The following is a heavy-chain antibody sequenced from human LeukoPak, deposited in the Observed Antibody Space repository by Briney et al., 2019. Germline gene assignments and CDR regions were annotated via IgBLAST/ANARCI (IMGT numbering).Heavy chain of an antibody. V-gene: IGHV4-34*01. J-gene: IGHJ6*02. CDR1: GFTFSSYA. CDR2: INHSGSS. Sequence: GSLRLSCAASGFTFSSYAMSWVRQPPGKGLEWIGEINHSGSSNYNPSLKSRVTISVDTSKNQFSLKLSSVTAADTAVYYCARDGYYYGSGSYYGAPKYYYFGMDVWGQGTTVTVSS. D-gene: IGHD3-10*01. CDR3: ARDGYYYGSGSYYGAPKYYYFGMDV.